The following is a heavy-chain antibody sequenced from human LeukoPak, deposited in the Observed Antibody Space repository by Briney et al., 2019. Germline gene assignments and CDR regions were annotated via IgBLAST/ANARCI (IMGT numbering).Heavy chain of an antibody. CDR1: GVSFDDYY. Sequence: SETLSLTCAVSGVSFDDYYWSWARQTPGKGLEWIGEINHSGYTNDSPSLKSRVTLSIDTSRKQFSLNLRSVTVADTGIYYCTRMTAGHDYWGQGTLVTVSS. V-gene: IGHV4-34*01. D-gene: IGHD2-21*02. CDR2: INHSGYT. CDR3: TRMTAGHDY. J-gene: IGHJ4*02.